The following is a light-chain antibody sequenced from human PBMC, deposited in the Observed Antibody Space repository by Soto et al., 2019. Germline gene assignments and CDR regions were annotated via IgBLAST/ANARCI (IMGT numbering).Light chain of an antibody. V-gene: IGKV3-20*01. J-gene: IGKJ2*03. CDR1: RSISGIY. CDR2: ATS. Sequence: EVVLTQSPGTLSLSPGERVTLSCRASRSISGIYLAWYQQKPGQAPRLLIYATSSRATGIPDRFSGSGSGTDFTITMSRLEPEDFAVYYCQQYGDGNLPRYSFGQGTRLDI. CDR3: QQYGDGNLPRYS.